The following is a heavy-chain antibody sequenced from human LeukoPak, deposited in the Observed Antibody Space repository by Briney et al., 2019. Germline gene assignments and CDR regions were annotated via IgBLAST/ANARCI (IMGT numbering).Heavy chain of an antibody. D-gene: IGHD5-18*01. J-gene: IGHJ4*02. CDR1: GYSLTSYW. CDR3: ATFGYSYGVDY. V-gene: IGHV5-10-1*01. CDR2: IDPSDSYT. Sequence: GESLKISCKGSGYSLTSYWISWVRQMPGKGLEWMGRIDPSDSYTNYSPSFQGHVTISADKSISTAYLQWSSLKASDTAMYYCATFGYSYGVDYWGQGTLVAVSS.